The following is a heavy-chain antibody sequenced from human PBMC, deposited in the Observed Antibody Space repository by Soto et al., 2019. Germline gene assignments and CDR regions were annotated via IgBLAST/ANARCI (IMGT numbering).Heavy chain of an antibody. V-gene: IGHV1-8*01. CDR3: ARPAAPRGNWFDP. Sequence: ASVKVSCKASGYTFTSYDINWVRQVTGQGLEWMGWMNPNSGNTGYAQKFQGRVTMTRNTSISTAYMELSSLRSEDTAVYYCARPAAPRGNWFDPWGQGTLVTVSS. D-gene: IGHD1-26*01. CDR2: MNPNSGNT. J-gene: IGHJ5*02. CDR1: GYTFTSYD.